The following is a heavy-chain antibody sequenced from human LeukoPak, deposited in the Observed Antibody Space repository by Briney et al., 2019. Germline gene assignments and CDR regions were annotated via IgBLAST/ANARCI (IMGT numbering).Heavy chain of an antibody. Sequence: GESLKISCKGSGYSFTSYWIGWVRQMPGKGLEWMGTIYPGDSDTRYSPSFQGQVTISADKSISTAYLQWSSLKASDTAMYYCARRRYYYDSSGYPMYYFDYWGQGTLVTVSS. CDR1: GYSFTSYW. J-gene: IGHJ4*02. D-gene: IGHD3-22*01. CDR3: ARRRYYYDSSGYPMYYFDY. V-gene: IGHV5-51*01. CDR2: IYPGDSDT.